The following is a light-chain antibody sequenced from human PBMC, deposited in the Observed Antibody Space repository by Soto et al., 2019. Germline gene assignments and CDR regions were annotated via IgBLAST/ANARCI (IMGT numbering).Light chain of an antibody. CDR3: QQYGSSAWT. J-gene: IGKJ1*01. CDR2: GAS. V-gene: IGKV3-20*01. CDR1: QSISSSY. Sequence: EIVLTQSPGTLSLSPGDRATLSCRASQSISSSYLAWYQHKPGQAPRLLIYGASSRATGIPDRFSGSESGTDFTLAISRLEPEDFAVYYCQQYGSSAWTFGQGTKVEIK.